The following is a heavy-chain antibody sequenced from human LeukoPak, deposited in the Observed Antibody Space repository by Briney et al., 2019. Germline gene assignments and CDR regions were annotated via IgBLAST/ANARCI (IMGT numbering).Heavy chain of an antibody. V-gene: IGHV3-30*02. CDR2: IRYDGGNK. CDR1: GFTFSSYG. J-gene: IGHJ4*02. D-gene: IGHD4-17*01. CDR3: AKDYPDYGDDFDY. Sequence: PGGSLRLSCAASGFTFSSYGMHWVRQAPGKGLEWVAFIRYDGGNKYYADSVKGRFTISRDNSKNTLYLQMNSLRAEDTAVYYCAKDYPDYGDDFDYWGQGTLVTVSS.